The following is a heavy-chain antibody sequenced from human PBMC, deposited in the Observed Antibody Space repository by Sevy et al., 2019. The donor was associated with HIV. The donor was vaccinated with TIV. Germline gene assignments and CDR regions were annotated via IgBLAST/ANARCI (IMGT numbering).Heavy chain of an antibody. Sequence: GGSLRLSCSVSGFTFRSFSMHWVRQAPGKGLEWVAAIWYDGRTKQYADSVKGRFTISRDNSKNMLNLEMNSLRAEDTALYFCARDSARVIVPTAGFDSWGQGTVVTVSS. J-gene: IGHJ5*01. D-gene: IGHD1-1*01. CDR3: ARDSARVIVPTAGFDS. V-gene: IGHV3-33*01. CDR1: GFTFRSFS. CDR2: IWYDGRTK.